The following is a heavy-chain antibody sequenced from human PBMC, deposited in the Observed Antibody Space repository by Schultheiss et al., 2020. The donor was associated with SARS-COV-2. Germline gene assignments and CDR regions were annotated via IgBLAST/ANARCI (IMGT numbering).Heavy chain of an antibody. CDR1: GFTFSSYA. CDR3: ASLEMATTRSYYYGMDV. Sequence: GGSLRLSCAASGFTFSSYAMSWVRQAPGKGLEWVSAISGSGGSTYYADSVKGRFTISRDNSKNTLYLQMNSLRAEDTAVYYCASLEMATTRSYYYGMDVWGQGTTVTVSS. J-gene: IGHJ6*02. V-gene: IGHV3-23*01. CDR2: ISGSGGST. D-gene: IGHD5-24*01.